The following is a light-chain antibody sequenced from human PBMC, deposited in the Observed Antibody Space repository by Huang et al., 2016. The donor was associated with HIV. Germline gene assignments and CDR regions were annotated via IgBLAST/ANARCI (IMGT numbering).Light chain of an antibody. J-gene: IGKJ1*01. Sequence: EIVMTQSPATLSVSPGERATLSYRASQSVDINLDCYKQKFGQPPRLLVYGASTSATGIPTRFSGSGSGTEFNLTISSLQSEDFAVYYCQQYNPWPPWTFGQGTRVEIK. CDR3: QQYNPWPPWT. V-gene: IGKV3-15*01. CDR1: QSVDIN. CDR2: GAS.